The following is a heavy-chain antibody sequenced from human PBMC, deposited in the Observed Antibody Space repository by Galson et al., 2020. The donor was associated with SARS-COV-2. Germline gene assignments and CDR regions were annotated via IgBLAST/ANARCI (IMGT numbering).Heavy chain of an antibody. CDR3: ARSEYYYDSSGYPLYWYFDL. J-gene: IGHJ2*01. V-gene: IGHV4-31*03. CDR2: IYYSGRT. D-gene: IGHD3-22*01. CDR1: GGSISGAGYY. Sequence: ASETLSLTCTVSGGSISGAGYYWSWIRQHPGKGLEWIGYIYYSGRTYYNPSLKSRLTISVDTSKNQFSLNLGSVTAADTAVYYCARSEYYYDSSGYPLYWYFDLWGRGTLVTVSS.